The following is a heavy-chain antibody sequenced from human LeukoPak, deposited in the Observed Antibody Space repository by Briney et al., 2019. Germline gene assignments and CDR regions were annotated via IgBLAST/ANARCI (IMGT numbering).Heavy chain of an antibody. D-gene: IGHD7-27*01. J-gene: IGHJ4*02. V-gene: IGHV3-11*04. CDR1: GFTFSDSY. CDR2: ISNSGSSI. Sequence: GGSLRLSRAASGFTFSDSYMTWIRQAPGKGLEWVSYISNSGSSIYYADSVKGRFTTSRDNAKSSLYLQMNSLRAEDTAVYYCGRGRWGLDYWGQGALVTVSS. CDR3: GRGRWGLDY.